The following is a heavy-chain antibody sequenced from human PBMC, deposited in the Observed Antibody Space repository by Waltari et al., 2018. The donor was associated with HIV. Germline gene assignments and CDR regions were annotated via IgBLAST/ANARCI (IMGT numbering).Heavy chain of an antibody. Sequence: QLQLQESGPGLVKPSETLSLTCTVSGGSISSSSYYWGWTRQPPGKGLEWIGSIYYSGSTSYTPSLKSRFTISVATSKTQFSLKLSSVTAADTAVYYCARLFQETDAFDIWGQGTMVTVSS. CDR1: GGSISSSSYY. V-gene: IGHV4-39*01. CDR3: ARLFQETDAFDI. J-gene: IGHJ3*02. CDR2: IYYSGST.